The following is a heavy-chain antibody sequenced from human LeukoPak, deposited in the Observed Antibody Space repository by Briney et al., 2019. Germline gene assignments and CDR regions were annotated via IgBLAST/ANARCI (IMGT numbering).Heavy chain of an antibody. CDR1: GYSFTNYW. CDR2: IYPGDSDT. Sequence: GEPLKISCKGSGYSFTNYWIGWVHQMPGKGLEWMGIIYPGDSDTRYSPSFQGQVTISVDKSISTAYLQWSSLKASDTAMYYCARRDSSGYYHYFDYWGQGTLVTVSS. D-gene: IGHD3-22*01. J-gene: IGHJ4*02. V-gene: IGHV5-51*07. CDR3: ARRDSSGYYHYFDY.